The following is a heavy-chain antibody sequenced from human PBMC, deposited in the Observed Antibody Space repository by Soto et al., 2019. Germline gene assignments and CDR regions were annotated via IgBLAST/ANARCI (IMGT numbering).Heavy chain of an antibody. CDR2: ISSSSSYT. J-gene: IGHJ5*02. V-gene: IGHV3-11*06. Sequence: GGSLRLSCAASGFTFSDYYMSWIRQAPGKGLEWVSYISSSSSYTNYADSVKGRFTISRDNAKNSLYLQMNSLRAEDTAVYYCARPTRGYSSGWYGGNWFDPWGQGTLVTVSS. CDR1: GFTFSDYY. CDR3: ARPTRGYSSGWYGGNWFDP. D-gene: IGHD6-19*01.